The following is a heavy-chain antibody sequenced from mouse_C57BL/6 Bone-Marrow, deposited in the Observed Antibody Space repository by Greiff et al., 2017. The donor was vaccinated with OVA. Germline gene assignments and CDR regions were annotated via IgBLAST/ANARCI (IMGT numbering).Heavy chain of an antibody. CDR3: TTLWSYFDY. Sequence: EVKLMESGAELVRPGASVKLSCTASGFNIKDDYMHWVKQRPEQGLEWIGWIDPENGDTEYASKFQGKATITADTSSNTAYLQLSSLTSEDTAVYYCTTLWSYFDYWGQGTTLTVSS. V-gene: IGHV14-4*01. J-gene: IGHJ2*01. CDR1: GFNIKDDY. CDR2: IDPENGDT. D-gene: IGHD1-1*01.